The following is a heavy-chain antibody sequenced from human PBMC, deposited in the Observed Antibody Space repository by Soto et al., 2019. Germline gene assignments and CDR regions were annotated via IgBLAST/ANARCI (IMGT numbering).Heavy chain of an antibody. V-gene: IGHV3-73*02. CDR2: IRSKANSYAT. Sequence: EVQLVESGGGLVQPGGSLKLSCAASGFTFRGSAMHWVRQASGKGLEWVGRIRSKANSYATAYAASVKGRFTISRDDSKNTAYLQMNSLKTEDTAVYYCTTGYCGGDCYYYFDYWGQGTLVTVSS. J-gene: IGHJ4*02. CDR1: GFTFRGSA. CDR3: TTGYCGGDCYYYFDY. D-gene: IGHD2-21*02.